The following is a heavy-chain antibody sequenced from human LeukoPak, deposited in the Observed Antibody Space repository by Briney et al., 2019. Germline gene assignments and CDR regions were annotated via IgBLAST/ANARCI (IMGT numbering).Heavy chain of an antibody. D-gene: IGHD6-13*01. V-gene: IGHV1-2*02. CDR3: ARAHVLRSSSRSFQH. J-gene: IGHJ1*01. CDR1: GYTFTAYF. CDR2: INPSSGRT. Sequence: ASVKVSRKASGYTFTAYFIYWVRQAPGQGLEWVGWINPSSGRTNSAQKFQGRVTMTRDTSISTAYMELSSLRSDDTAVYYCARAHVLRSSSRSFQHWGQGTLVSVAS.